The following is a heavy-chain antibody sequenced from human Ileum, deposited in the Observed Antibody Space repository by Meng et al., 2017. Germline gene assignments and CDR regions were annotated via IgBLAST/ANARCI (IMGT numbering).Heavy chain of an antibody. CDR3: ARDRGDGGTTDF. Sequence: GSLRLSCAVSGYSISSGYYWGWIRQPAGKGLEWISSIHHSGTTYYSPSLKSRLSTSIDTSKNQFSLKLTSVTAADTAVYYCARDRGDGGTTDFWGQGTLVTVSS. V-gene: IGHV4-38-2*02. CDR2: IHHSGTT. D-gene: IGHD1-14*01. CDR1: GYSISSGYY. J-gene: IGHJ4*02.